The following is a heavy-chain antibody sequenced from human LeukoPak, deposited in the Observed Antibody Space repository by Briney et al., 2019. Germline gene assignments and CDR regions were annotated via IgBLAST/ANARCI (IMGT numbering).Heavy chain of an antibody. V-gene: IGHV4-34*01. J-gene: IGHJ4*02. D-gene: IGHD3-16*01. Sequence: SETLSLTCAVYGGSLSDYYWSWIRQSPGKGLEWIGEISHRGRTYYNLSLKSRVTISIDTSKNQFSLKVNSVSAADTAIYYCARHIDNYAHSAYPPNDFWGQGTLVTVSS. CDR2: ISHRGRT. CDR3: ARHIDNYAHSAYPPNDF. CDR1: GGSLSDYY.